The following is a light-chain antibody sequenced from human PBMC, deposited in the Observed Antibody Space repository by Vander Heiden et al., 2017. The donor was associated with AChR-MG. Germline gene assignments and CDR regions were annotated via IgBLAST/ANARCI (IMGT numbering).Light chain of an antibody. V-gene: IGLV3-25*03. CDR3: QSADSSVV. CDR2: KDS. J-gene: IGLJ2*01. CDR1: ALPKQY. Sequence: SYELTQPPSVSVSPGQTARITCSGDALPKQYAYWYQQKPGQAPGLVIYKDSERPSGIPERFSGSSSGTTVTLTISGVQAEDEADYYCQSADSSVVFGGGTKLTVL.